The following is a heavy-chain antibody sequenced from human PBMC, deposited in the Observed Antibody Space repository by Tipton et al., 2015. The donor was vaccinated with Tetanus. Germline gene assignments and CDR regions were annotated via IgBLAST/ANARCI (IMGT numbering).Heavy chain of an antibody. CDR1: GGSISSSSYY. J-gene: IGHJ3*02. CDR2: IYYSGST. D-gene: IGHD3-3*01. V-gene: IGHV4-39*07. Sequence: TLSLTCTVSGGSISSSSYYWGWIRQPPGKGLEWIGSIYYSGSTYYNPSLKSRVTISVDTSKNQFSLKLSSVTAADTAVYYCARESYRLGAFDIWGQGTMVTVSS. CDR3: ARESYRLGAFDI.